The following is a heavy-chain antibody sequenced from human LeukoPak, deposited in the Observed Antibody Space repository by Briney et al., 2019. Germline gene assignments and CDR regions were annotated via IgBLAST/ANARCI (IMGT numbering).Heavy chain of an antibody. Sequence: GGSLRLSCAAAGFTFTSYSMNWVRQAPGRGLEWVSSISGDSIYIYYADSVRGRFTISRDNAKSSLFLQMNSLRAEDTAVYYCARCSSTGCASSPLAGYLYWGQGTLVTVSS. D-gene: IGHD2-2*01. CDR3: ARCSSTGCASSPLAGYLY. CDR2: ISGDSIYI. J-gene: IGHJ4*02. CDR1: GFTFTSYS. V-gene: IGHV3-21*01.